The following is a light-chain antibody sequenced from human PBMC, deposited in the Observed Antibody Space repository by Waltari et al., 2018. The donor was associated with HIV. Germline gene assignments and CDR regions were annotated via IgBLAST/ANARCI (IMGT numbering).Light chain of an antibody. CDR2: EVN. CDR1: SSDVGTYNL. J-gene: IGLJ3*02. CDR3: WSYAGSSTLV. V-gene: IGLV2-23*02. Sequence: QSALTQPASVSGSPGQSITISCTGTSSDVGTYNLASWYQQHPGKAPKLMVYEVNRRPSGVSNRFSGSKSGNTASLTISGLQAEDEADYYCWSYAGSSTLVFGGGTKVTVL.